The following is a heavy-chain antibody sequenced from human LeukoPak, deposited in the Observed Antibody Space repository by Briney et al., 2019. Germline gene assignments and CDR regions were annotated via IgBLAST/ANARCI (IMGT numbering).Heavy chain of an antibody. V-gene: IGHV4-61*01. CDR3: ARAGAYYDILTGYYPRGFDY. J-gene: IGHJ4*02. CDR2: IYYSGST. Sequence: SETLSLTCTVSGGSVSSGSYYWSWIRQPPGKGLEWIGYIYYSGSTNYNPSLKSRVTISVDTSKNQLSLKLSSVTAADTAVYYCARAGAYYDILTGYYPRGFDYWGQGTLVTVSS. D-gene: IGHD3-9*01. CDR1: GGSVSSGSYY.